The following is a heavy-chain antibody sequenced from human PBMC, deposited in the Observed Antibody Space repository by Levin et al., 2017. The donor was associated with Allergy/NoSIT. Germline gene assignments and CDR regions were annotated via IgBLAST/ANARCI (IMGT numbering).Heavy chain of an antibody. D-gene: IGHD4-17*01. CDR3: AKKEFGYGDFYSPLDN. V-gene: IGHV3-30*18. Sequence: GESLKISCAASGFTFSSYGMHWVRQAPGKGLEWVAVISYDGSTKYYADSVKGRFTISRDNSKNTLYLQMNSLTTEDTAVYYCAKKEFGYGDFYSPLDNWGQGPLVTVSS. CDR1: GFTFSSYG. J-gene: IGHJ4*02. CDR2: ISYDGSTK.